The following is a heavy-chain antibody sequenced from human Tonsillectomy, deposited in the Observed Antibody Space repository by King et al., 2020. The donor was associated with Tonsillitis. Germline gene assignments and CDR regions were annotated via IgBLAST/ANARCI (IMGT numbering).Heavy chain of an antibody. CDR1: GFTFSDYY. V-gene: IGHV3-11*01. CDR3: ARTISGYYYAEYFRH. CDR2: ISSSGTTI. Sequence: VQLVESGGGLFKPGGSLRLSCAASGFTFSDYYMSWIRQAPGKGLEWVAYISSSGTTIYYADSVKGRFTISRDNARNSLYLLMNSLRADDTAVYYCARTISGYYYAEYFRHWGQGTLVTVSS. D-gene: IGHD3-22*01. J-gene: IGHJ1*01.